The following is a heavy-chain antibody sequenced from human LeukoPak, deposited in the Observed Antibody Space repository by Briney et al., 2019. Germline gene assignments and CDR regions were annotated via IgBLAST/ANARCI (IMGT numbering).Heavy chain of an antibody. D-gene: IGHD4-17*01. V-gene: IGHV3-30*02. Sequence: GGSLRLSCAASGFTFSSYGMHWVRQAPGRGLEWVAFIRYDGSNKYYADSVKGRFTISRDNSKNSLYLHMNSLRAEDTAVYYCARRTTVSDYWGQGTLVTVSS. CDR3: ARRTTVSDY. J-gene: IGHJ4*02. CDR2: IRYDGSNK. CDR1: GFTFSSYG.